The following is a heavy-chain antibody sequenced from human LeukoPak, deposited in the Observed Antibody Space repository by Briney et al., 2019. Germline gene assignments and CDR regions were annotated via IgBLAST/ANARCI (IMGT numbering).Heavy chain of an antibody. CDR3: AKRPSDYGDYVTYFDY. J-gene: IGHJ4*02. V-gene: IGHV3-66*04. CDR2: IYSDGNK. CDR1: GFNVNSNY. Sequence: GGSLRLSCAASGFNVNSNYFSWVRQAPGKGLEWVSVIYSDGNKYYAESVKGRFTISRDNSKDTLYLQLNSLRDEDTAVYYCAKRPSDYGDYVTYFDYWGQGTLVTVSS. D-gene: IGHD4-17*01.